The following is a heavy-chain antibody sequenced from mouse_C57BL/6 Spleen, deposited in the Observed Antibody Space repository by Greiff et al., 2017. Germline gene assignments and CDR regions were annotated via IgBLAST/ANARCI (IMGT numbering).Heavy chain of an antibody. CDR2: FSSGGSYT. Sequence: DVMLVESGGDLVKPGGSLKLSCAASGFTFSSYGMSWVRQTPDKRLEWVATFSSGGSYTYYPDSVKGRFTISRANAKNTLYLKMSSLKSEDTAMYYGARPSYGYDDGSYAMDYWGQGTSVTVSS. D-gene: IGHD2-9*01. V-gene: IGHV5-6*02. CDR1: GFTFSSYG. J-gene: IGHJ4*01. CDR3: ARPSYGYDDGSYAMDY.